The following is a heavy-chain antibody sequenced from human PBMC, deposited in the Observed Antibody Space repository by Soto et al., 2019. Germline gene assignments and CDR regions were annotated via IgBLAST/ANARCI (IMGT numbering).Heavy chain of an antibody. V-gene: IGHV1-2*02. CDR3: ARDAHDSSGYYPDY. CDR1: GYTFTGYY. J-gene: IGHJ4*02. CDR2: INPNSGGT. Sequence: ASVKVSCKASGYTFTGYYMHWVRQAPGQGLEWMGWINPNSGGTNYAQKFQGRVTMTRDTSISTAYMELSRLRSDDTAVYYCARDAHDSSGYYPDYWGQGTLVTVSS. D-gene: IGHD3-22*01.